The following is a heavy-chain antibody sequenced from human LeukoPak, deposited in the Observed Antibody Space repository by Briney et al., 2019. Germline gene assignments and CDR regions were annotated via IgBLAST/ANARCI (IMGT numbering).Heavy chain of an antibody. CDR1: VGSFSGYY. V-gene: IGHV4-34*01. D-gene: IGHD6-13*01. Sequence: SQSLCLTCAVYVGSFSGYYWSWIRQPPGKGLEWVVEINHNGRINYNTYLKRRVTISVDTSKNQFSLKLSYVTPADTAVYYCARGPGAAAGRRPRTGGNDYWGQGTLVTVSS. CDR3: ARGPGAAAGRRPRTGGNDY. J-gene: IGHJ4*02. CDR2: INHNGRI.